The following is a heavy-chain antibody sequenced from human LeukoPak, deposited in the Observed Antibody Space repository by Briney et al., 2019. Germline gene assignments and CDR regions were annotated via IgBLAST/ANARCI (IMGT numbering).Heavy chain of an antibody. Sequence: ASVKVSCKASGYTFTSYGISWVRQAPGQGLEWMGWISAYNGNTNYAQKLQGRVTMTTDTSTSTAYMELRSLRSDGTAVYYCARAHVVRGVIIVDYWGQGTLVTVSS. CDR3: ARAHVVRGVIIVDY. CDR2: ISAYNGNT. D-gene: IGHD3-10*01. CDR1: GYTFTSYG. V-gene: IGHV1-18*01. J-gene: IGHJ4*02.